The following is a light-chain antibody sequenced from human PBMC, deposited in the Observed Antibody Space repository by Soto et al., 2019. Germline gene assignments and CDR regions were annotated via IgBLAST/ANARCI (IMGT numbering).Light chain of an antibody. CDR1: QGISND. CDR2: AAS. Sequence: DIQMTQSPSSLSASVGDRVTITCRASQGISNDLGWYQQKPGKAPNRLIYAASILQSGVPSRFSGSGSGTEFTLKIRSLQPEDFETYYCLQHNSFPLTFGGGTKVDIK. CDR3: LQHNSFPLT. V-gene: IGKV1-17*01. J-gene: IGKJ4*01.